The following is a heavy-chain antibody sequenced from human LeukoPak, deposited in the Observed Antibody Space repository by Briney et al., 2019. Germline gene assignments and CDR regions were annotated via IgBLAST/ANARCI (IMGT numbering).Heavy chain of an antibody. J-gene: IGHJ3*01. V-gene: IGHV4-59*08. CDR3: ARRWVYDKRAFDA. CDR2: IYYSGST. CDR1: GGSISSYY. Sequence: SETLSLTCTVSGGSISSYYWSWIRQPPGKGLEWIGYIYYSGSTDYNPSLKSRVTISVDTSKNQFSLKLSSVTAADTAVYYCARRWVYDKRAFDAWGQGTMVTVSS. D-gene: IGHD3-16*01.